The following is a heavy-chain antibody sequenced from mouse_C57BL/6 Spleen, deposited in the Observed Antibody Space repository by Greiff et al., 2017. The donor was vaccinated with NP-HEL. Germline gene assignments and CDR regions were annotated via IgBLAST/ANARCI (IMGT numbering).Heavy chain of an antibody. Sequence: VQLQQPGAELVKPGASVKMSCKASGYTFTSYWITWVKQRPGQGLEWIGDIYPGSGSTNYNEKFKSKATLTVDTSSSTAYMQLSSLTSEDSAVYYCAGATVVATYYAMDYWGQGTSVTVSS. J-gene: IGHJ4*01. D-gene: IGHD1-1*01. CDR2: IYPGSGST. CDR3: AGATVVATYYAMDY. V-gene: IGHV1-55*01. CDR1: GYTFTSYW.